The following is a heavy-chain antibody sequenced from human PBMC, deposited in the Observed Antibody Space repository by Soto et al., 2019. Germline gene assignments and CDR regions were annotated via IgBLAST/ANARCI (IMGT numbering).Heavy chain of an antibody. D-gene: IGHD2-2*01. J-gene: IGHJ3*01. Sequence: QITLKESGPTLVKPTQTLTLTCTFSGFSLSTDGVGVGWIRQPPGKDLEWLALIYWDDDQRYSPSLKTRLTITKDTSKNRVVLTMTNMDPVDTATYYCAHAYGGTSWPNDAFDVWGQGTVVTVSS. CDR2: IYWDDDQ. V-gene: IGHV2-5*02. CDR1: GFSLSTDGVG. CDR3: AHAYGGTSWPNDAFDV.